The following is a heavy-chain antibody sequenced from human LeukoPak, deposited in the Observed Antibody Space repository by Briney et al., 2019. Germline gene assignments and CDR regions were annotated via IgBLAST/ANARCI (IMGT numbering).Heavy chain of an antibody. CDR3: ARQYDSSAYYYYHFDY. Sequence: FISCYFRWLIQAPPQGGLELVGFISYSGSTNYKPYLKSRVTISADTSKNQFSLKLSCVTAADTAVYYCARQYDSSAYYYYHFDYWGQRTLGTASS. V-gene: IGHV4-59*08. J-gene: IGHJ4*02. CDR1: FISCYF. D-gene: IGHD3-22*01. CDR2: ISYSGST.